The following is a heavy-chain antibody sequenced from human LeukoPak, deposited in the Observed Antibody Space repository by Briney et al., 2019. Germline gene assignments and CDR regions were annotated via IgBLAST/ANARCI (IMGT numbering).Heavy chain of an antibody. J-gene: IGHJ4*02. CDR1: GFTFSSYW. CDR3: ARVETYSSNCGDDCYSTSLDY. D-gene: IGHD2-21*02. CDR2: INSDGSNT. Sequence: GGSLRLSCAASGFTFSSYWMHWVRQAPGKGLVWVSRINSDGSNTNYADSVKGRFTISRDNAKNTLYLQMNSLRAEDTAVYYCARVETYSSNCGDDCYSTSLDYWGQGTLVTVSS. V-gene: IGHV3-74*01.